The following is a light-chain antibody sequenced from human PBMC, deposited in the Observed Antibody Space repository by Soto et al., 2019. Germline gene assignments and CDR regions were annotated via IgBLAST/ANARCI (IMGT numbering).Light chain of an antibody. V-gene: IGKV3-20*01. CDR2: GAS. Sequence: EIVLTQSPATLSVSPGERVTLSCRASQSVSDNLAWYQQKPGQAPRLLIYGASSRATGIPDRFSGSGSGTDFTLTISRLEPEDFAVYYCQQYGSSHWTFGQGTKVDIK. CDR3: QQYGSSHWT. J-gene: IGKJ1*01. CDR1: QSVSDN.